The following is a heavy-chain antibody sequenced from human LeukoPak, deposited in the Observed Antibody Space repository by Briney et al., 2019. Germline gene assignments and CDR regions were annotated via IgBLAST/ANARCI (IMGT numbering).Heavy chain of an antibody. CDR2: ISAYNGNT. CDR3: ARVRIVVVPAAPPVY. D-gene: IGHD2-2*01. J-gene: IGHJ4*02. V-gene: IGHV1-18*01. Sequence: ASVKVSCKASGYTFTSYGISWVRQAPGQGLEWMGWISAYNGNTNYAQKLQGRVTMTTDTSTSTAYMELRSLRSDDTAVYYCARVRIVVVPAAPPVYWGQGTLVTVSS. CDR1: GYTFTSYG.